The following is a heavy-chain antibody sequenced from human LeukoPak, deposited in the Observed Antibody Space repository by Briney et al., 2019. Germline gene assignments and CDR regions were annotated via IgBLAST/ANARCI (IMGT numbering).Heavy chain of an antibody. CDR1: GFTVSSNY. J-gene: IGHJ6*03. CDR3: ASLTMSLPHYYMDV. Sequence: PGGSLRLSCAASGFTVSSNYMSWVRQAPGKGLEWVSGISWNSGSIGYADSVKGRFTISRDNAKNSLYLQMNSLRAEDTAVYYCASLTMSLPHYYMDVWGKGTTVTVSS. D-gene: IGHD3-22*01. CDR2: ISWNSGSI. V-gene: IGHV3-20*04.